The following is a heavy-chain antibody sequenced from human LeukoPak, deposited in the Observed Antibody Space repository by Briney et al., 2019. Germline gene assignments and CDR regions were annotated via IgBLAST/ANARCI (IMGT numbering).Heavy chain of an antibody. D-gene: IGHD3-10*01. J-gene: IGHJ4*02. CDR2: IAGSGGGT. CDR1: GITLSNYG. Sequence: PGGSLSLSCAVSGITLSNYGMSWVRQAPGKGLEWVAGIAGSGGGTNYADSVKGRFTISRDNPKNTLYLQMNSLRADDTAVCFCAKRGVVIRVFLVGFHKEAYYFYSWGQGALVTVSS. V-gene: IGHV3-23*01. CDR3: AKRGVVIRVFLVGFHKEAYYFYS.